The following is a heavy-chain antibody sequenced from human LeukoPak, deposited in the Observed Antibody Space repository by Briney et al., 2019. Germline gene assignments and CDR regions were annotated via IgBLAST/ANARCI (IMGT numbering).Heavy chain of an antibody. V-gene: IGHV4-61*01. CDR2: IDYSGST. CDR1: GDSVSSDSYY. J-gene: IGHJ4*02. D-gene: IGHD3-22*01. Sequence: SEVLSLTCTVSGDSVSSDSYYWSWIRQPPGKGLEWIAYIDYSGSTKYNPSLKSRVTITLDTSKNQFSLKLSSVTAADTAVYYCARDRRGYYDSSGNFDYWGQGTLVTVSS. CDR3: ARDRRGYYDSSGNFDY.